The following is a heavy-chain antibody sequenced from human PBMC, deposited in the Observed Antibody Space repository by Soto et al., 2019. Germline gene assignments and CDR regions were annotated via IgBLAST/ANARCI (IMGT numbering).Heavy chain of an antibody. D-gene: IGHD2-8*02. J-gene: IGHJ4*02. V-gene: IGHV4-39*01. CDR1: GESISSSSYY. CDR2: IYYSGRT. CDR3: ARQRTTVVSKAYFYN. Sequence: PSETLSLTCIVSGESISSSSYYWGWIRQPPGKGLEWIGSIYYSGRTYYNPSFKSRVTISVDTSKNQFSLKLSSVTATDTAVYYCARQRTTVVSKAYFYNWGQGALVTVSS.